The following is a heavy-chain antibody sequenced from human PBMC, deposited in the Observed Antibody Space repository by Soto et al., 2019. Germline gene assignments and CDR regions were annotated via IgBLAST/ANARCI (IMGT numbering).Heavy chain of an antibody. CDR3: NRGSEYDFWSGYL. J-gene: IGHJ4*02. Sequence: QERLVQSGAEVRKPGSSVQVSCKVTGGTSTRYAINWVRQAPGQGLEWMGGIVPMFGTSKYAQKFQGRVTITADTSTNIAYMELRSLRSEDTAVYYCNRGSEYDFWSGYLWGKGTLVSVSS. V-gene: IGHV1-69*06. D-gene: IGHD3-3*01. CDR2: IVPMFGTS. CDR1: GGTSTRYA.